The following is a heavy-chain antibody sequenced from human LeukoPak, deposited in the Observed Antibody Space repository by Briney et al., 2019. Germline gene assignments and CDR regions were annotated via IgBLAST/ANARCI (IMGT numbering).Heavy chain of an antibody. CDR1: GGSISSGSYY. J-gene: IGHJ4*02. CDR2: IYTSGST. V-gene: IGHV4-61*02. CDR3: ARRQHVVGATSPIFDY. D-gene: IGHD1-26*01. Sequence: PSQTLSLTCTVSGGSISSGSYYWSWIRQPAGKGLEWIGRIYTSGSTNYNPSLKSRVTISVDTSKNQFSLKLSSVTAADTAVYYCARRQHVVGATSPIFDYWGQGTLVTVSS.